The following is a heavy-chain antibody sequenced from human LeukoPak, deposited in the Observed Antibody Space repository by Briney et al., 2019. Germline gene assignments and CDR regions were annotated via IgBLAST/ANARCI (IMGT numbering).Heavy chain of an antibody. D-gene: IGHD3-10*01. V-gene: IGHV4-4*02. J-gene: IGHJ3*02. CDR2: IYHSGST. Sequence: SGTLSLTCAVSGGSISSSNWWSWVRQPPGKGLEWIGEIYHSGSTNYNPSLKSRVTISVDKSKNQFSLKLSSVTAADTAVYYCARDSSPLNYHGSGSSSDAFDIWGQGTMVTVSS. CDR1: GGSISSSNW. CDR3: ARDSSPLNYHGSGSSSDAFDI.